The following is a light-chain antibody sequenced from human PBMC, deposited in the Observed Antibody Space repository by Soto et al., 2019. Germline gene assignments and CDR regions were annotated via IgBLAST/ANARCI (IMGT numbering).Light chain of an antibody. CDR2: DVS. J-gene: IGLJ3*02. CDR3: SSYTSINTLV. V-gene: IGLV2-14*01. CDR1: SSDVGAYNY. Sequence: QSVLTQPASVSGSPGQSITISCTGTSSDVGAYNYVSWYQQHPGKAPKLMIYDVSNRPSGVSNRFSGSKSGNTASLTISGLQAEDEADYYCSSYTSINTLVFGGGPKRTVL.